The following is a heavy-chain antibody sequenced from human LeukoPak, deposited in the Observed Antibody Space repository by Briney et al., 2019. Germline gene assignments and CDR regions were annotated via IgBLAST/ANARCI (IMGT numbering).Heavy chain of an antibody. D-gene: IGHD4-17*01. CDR1: GYTFTSYG. V-gene: IGHV1-18*01. Sequence: ASVKVSCKASGYTFTSYGISWVRQAPGQGLEWMGWISAYNGNTNYAQKLQGRVTMTTDTSTSTAYMELRSLRSDDTALYYCARDIAPDYGDYGYFDYWGQGTLVTVSS. J-gene: IGHJ4*02. CDR3: ARDIAPDYGDYGYFDY. CDR2: ISAYNGNT.